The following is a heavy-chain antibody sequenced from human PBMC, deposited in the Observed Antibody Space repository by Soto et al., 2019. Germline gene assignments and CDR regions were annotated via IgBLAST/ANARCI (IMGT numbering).Heavy chain of an antibody. CDR3: ARAIHHNS. CDR2: IYNIETV. V-gene: IGHV4-59*02. CDR1: GGSVSSYY. J-gene: IGHJ4*02. D-gene: IGHD1-20*01. Sequence: SETLYLTCTVPGGSVSSYYWNWIRQSPGKGLEWIGYIYNIETVSYNPSLKSRVTISVDMSKNQFSLNLSSVTAADTAVYFCARAIHHNSWGQGTLVTVSS.